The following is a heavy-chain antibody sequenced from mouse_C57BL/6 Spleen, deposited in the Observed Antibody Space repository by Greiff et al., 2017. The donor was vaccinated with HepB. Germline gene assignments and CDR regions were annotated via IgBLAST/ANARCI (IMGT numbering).Heavy chain of an antibody. D-gene: IGHD3-2*02. CDR2: IYPGDGDT. CDR3: ARSGQLRLRTGPFAY. J-gene: IGHJ3*01. V-gene: IGHV1-80*01. CDR1: GYAFSSYW. Sequence: QVQLQQSGAELVKPGASVKISCKASGYAFSSYWMNWVKQRPGKGLEWIGQIYPGDGDTNYNGKFKGKATLTADKSPSTAYMQLSSLTSEDSAVYFCARSGQLRLRTGPFAYWGQGTLVTVSA.